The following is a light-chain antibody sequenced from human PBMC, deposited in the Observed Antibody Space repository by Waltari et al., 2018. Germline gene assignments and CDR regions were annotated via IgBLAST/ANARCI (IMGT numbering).Light chain of an antibody. V-gene: IGLV1-40*01. CDR2: DYT. Sequence: QSVLTQPPSVSGAPGQRVTISCTGSSSTIGAGYHLHWYQHLPGTAPTLLIYDYTNRPSGVPDRFSGSKSGTSASLAITGLQPEDEADYFCQSYDGSLRAVVFGGGTKLTVL. J-gene: IGLJ2*01. CDR3: QSYDGSLRAVV. CDR1: SSTIGAGYH.